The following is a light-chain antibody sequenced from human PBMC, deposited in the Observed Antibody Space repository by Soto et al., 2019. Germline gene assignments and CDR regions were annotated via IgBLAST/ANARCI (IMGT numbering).Light chain of an antibody. Sequence: EIVMTQSPATLSVSPGERATLSCRASQSVSSNLAWYQQKPGQAPSLLIYGASTRATGIPARFSDSGSGTEFTLTISSLQSEDFAVYYWQQYNNWPPAYTFGQGTKLEIK. CDR1: QSVSSN. CDR2: GAS. V-gene: IGKV3-15*01. CDR3: QQYNNWPPAYT. J-gene: IGKJ2*01.